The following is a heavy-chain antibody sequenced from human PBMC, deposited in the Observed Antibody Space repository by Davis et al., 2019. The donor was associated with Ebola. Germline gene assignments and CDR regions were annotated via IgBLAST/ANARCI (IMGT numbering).Heavy chain of an antibody. D-gene: IGHD2-21*01. CDR3: ARYRGSLVASVRYGMDV. V-gene: IGHV4-4*09. J-gene: IGHJ6*02. CDR2: IYNSGTT. CDR1: PCPLNSHH. Sequence: PSETLSLTCPVSPCPLNSHHWTWIRQSPGKGLEWIGHIYNSGTTKYNSALKSRVSMSIDTSKNQFSLKVTSVIAADTAVYYCARYRGSLVASVRYGMDVWGQGTTVTVSS.